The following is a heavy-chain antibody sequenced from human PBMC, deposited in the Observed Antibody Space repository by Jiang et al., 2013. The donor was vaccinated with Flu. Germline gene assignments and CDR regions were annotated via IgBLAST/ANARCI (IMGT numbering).Heavy chain of an antibody. CDR2: IYYSGTT. Sequence: PGLVKPSEALSLTCAVSGASVGRGRYYWSWIRQPPGKALEWIGYIYYSGTTLYNPSLKSRVTISVDTSKNQFSLKVRSVNAADTAVYYCATDKAYRLDYWGQGTLVTVSS. D-gene: IGHD4-11*01. V-gene: IGHV4-61*01. CDR1: GASVGRGRYY. CDR3: ATDKAYRLDY. J-gene: IGHJ4*02.